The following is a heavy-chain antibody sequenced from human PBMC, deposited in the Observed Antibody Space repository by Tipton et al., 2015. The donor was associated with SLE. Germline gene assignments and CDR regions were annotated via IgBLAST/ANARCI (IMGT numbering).Heavy chain of an antibody. D-gene: IGHD2-2*01. CDR1: GYSISSGYY. CDR2: IYHSGST. CDR3: ARGGGYCSSSICPVAFDI. V-gene: IGHV4-38-2*02. J-gene: IGHJ3*02. Sequence: TLSLTCTVSGYSISSGYYWGWIRQPPGKGLEWIGSIYHSGSTYYNPSLKSRVTISVDTSKNQFSLKLSSVTAADTAVYYCARGGGYCSSSICPVAFDIWGQVTMVTVSS.